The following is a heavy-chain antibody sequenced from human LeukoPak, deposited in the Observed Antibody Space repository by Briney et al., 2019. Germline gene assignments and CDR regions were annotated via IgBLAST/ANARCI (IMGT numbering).Heavy chain of an antibody. V-gene: IGHV1-18*01. CDR3: AKDLSHKYYYDSSGYYYVGDAFDI. CDR1: GYTFTSYG. CDR2: ISAYNGNT. J-gene: IGHJ3*02. D-gene: IGHD3-22*01. Sequence: ASEKVSCKASGYTFTSYGISWVRQAPGQGLEWMGWISAYNGNTNYAQKLQGRVTMTTDTSTSTAYMELRRLRSDDTAVYYCAKDLSHKYYYDSSGYYYVGDAFDIWGQGTMVTVSS.